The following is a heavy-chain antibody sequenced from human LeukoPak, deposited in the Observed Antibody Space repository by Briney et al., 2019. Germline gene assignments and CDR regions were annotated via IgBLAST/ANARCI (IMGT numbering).Heavy chain of an antibody. V-gene: IGHV4-39*01. J-gene: IGHJ5*02. D-gene: IGHD2-2*01. CDR2: IYYSGST. CDR3: ASRGSPGYCSSTSCYVGDWFDP. Sequence: VKPSETPSLTCTVSGGSISSSSYYWGWIRQPPGKGLEWIGSIYYSGSTYYNPSLKSRVTISVDTSKNQFSLKLSSVTAADTAVYYCASRGSPGYCSSTSCYVGDWFDPWGQGTLVTVSS. CDR1: GGSISSSSYY.